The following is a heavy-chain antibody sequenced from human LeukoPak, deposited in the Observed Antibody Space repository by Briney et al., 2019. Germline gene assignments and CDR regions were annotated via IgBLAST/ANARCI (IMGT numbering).Heavy chain of an antibody. V-gene: IGHV1-2*02. CDR2: INPNSGGT. CDR1: GYTFTGYY. Sequence: ASVKVSCKASGYTFTGYYIHWVRQAPGEGLEWMGWINPNSGGTNYAQKFQGRVTVTRDRSINTAYMDLRSLTYDDTAVYYCARDKPAEAALDFWGQGTLVTVSP. CDR3: ARDKPAEAALDF. J-gene: IGHJ4*02.